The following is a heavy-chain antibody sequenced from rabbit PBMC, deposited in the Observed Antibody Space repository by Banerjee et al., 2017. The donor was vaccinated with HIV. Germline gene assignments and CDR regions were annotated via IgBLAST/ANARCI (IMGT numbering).Heavy chain of an antibody. CDR1: GFDFSSSYW. V-gene: IGHV1S45*01. D-gene: IGHD6-1*01. CDR2: IYVGSSGST. Sequence: QEQLVESGGGLVQPEGSLTLTCKASGFDFSSSYWICWVRQAPGKGPEWIACIYVGSSGSTYYASWAKGRFTISKTSSTTVTLQMTSLTAADTATYFCARHVANSYDSWYAFNLWGQGTLVTVS. J-gene: IGHJ4*01. CDR3: ARHVANSYDSWYAFNL.